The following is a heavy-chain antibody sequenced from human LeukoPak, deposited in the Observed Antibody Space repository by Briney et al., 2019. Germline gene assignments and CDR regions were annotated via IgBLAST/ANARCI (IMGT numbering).Heavy chain of an antibody. J-gene: IGHJ6*02. D-gene: IGHD3-22*01. CDR3: TIDYYDSSGYSYYYYYGMDV. CDR2: IKSKTDGGTT. Sequence: GGSLRLSCAASGFTFSNAWMSWVRQAPGKGLEWVGRIKSKTDGGTTDYAAPVKGRFTISRDDSKNTLYLQMNSLKTEDTAVYYCTIDYYDSSGYSYYYYYGMDVWGQGTTVTVSS. CDR1: GFTFSNAW. V-gene: IGHV3-15*01.